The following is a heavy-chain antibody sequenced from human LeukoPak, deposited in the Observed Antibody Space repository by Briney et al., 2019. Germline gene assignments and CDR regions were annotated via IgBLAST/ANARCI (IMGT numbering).Heavy chain of an antibody. CDR2: INPNSGGT. CDR3: ARVVYYYDSSGYHNWFDP. J-gene: IGHJ5*02. Sequence: ASVKVSCKASGYTFSGYYLHWVRQAPGQGLEWMGWINPNSGGTNSAQKFQGRVTMTRDTSIITAYMELSRLRSDDTAVYFCARVVYYYDSSGYHNWFDPWGQGTLVTVSS. V-gene: IGHV1-2*02. CDR1: GYTFSGYY. D-gene: IGHD3-22*01.